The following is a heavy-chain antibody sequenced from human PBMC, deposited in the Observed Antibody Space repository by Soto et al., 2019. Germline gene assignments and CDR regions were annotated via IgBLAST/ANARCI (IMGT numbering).Heavy chain of an antibody. J-gene: IGHJ4*02. Sequence: ASVKVSCKASGYTFTSYAIHWVRQAPGQRLEWMGWINAGNGNTKYSQKFQGRVTITRDTSASTAYMELSSLRSEDTAVYYCARALTAAITVDYWGQGTLVTVSS. V-gene: IGHV1-3*01. CDR1: GYTFTSYA. CDR3: ARALTAAITVDY. CDR2: INAGNGNT. D-gene: IGHD2-2*02.